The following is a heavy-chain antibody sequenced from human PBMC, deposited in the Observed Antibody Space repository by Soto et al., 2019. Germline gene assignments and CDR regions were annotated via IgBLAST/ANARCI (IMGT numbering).Heavy chain of an antibody. D-gene: IGHD3-10*01. CDR3: AGSFKYGSGTFDAFDI. CDR1: GGTFSSYA. Sequence: SVKVSCKASGGTFSSYAISWVRQARGQGLEWMGGIIHNCRTTNYAEKFRGRVSITADESTSTAYVELSSLRSEDTAVYYCAGSFKYGSGTFDAFDIWGQGTMVTVSS. CDR2: IIHNCRTT. J-gene: IGHJ3*02. V-gene: IGHV1-69*13.